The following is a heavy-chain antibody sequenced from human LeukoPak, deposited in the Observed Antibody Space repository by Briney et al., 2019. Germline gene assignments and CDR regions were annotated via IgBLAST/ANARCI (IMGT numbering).Heavy chain of an antibody. Sequence: ASVKVSCKASGGTFSSYAISWVRQAPGQGLEWMGGIIPIFGTANYAQRFQGRVTITADESTSTAYMELSSLRSEDTAVYYCARGGWRGLYYFDYWGQGTLVTVSS. CDR1: GGTFSSYA. CDR3: ARGGWRGLYYFDY. J-gene: IGHJ4*02. CDR2: IIPIFGTA. V-gene: IGHV1-69*13. D-gene: IGHD6-19*01.